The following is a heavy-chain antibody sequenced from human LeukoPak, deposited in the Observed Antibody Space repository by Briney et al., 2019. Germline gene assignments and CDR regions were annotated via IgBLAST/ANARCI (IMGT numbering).Heavy chain of an antibody. CDR3: AKAHTATTLYWFDP. CDR1: GFTFSSYG. Sequence: GGSLRLPCAASGFTFSSYGMHWVRQAPGKGLEWVAVISYDGSNQYYADSVKGRFTISRDNSKNTLYLQMNSLRGADTAVYYCAKAHTATTLYWFDPWGQGTLVTVSS. V-gene: IGHV3-30*18. CDR2: ISYDGSNQ. D-gene: IGHD4-17*01. J-gene: IGHJ5*02.